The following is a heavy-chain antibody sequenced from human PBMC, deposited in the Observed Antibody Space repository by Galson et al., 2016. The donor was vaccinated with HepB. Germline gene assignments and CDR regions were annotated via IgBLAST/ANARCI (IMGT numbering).Heavy chain of an antibody. CDR3: ARDRGMVWGVIVREWGPFPSSAYNDHGLDV. D-gene: IGHD3-10*01. V-gene: IGHV3-11*04. Sequence: SLRLSCATSGFTFSYYYMSWIRQAPGKGLEWVSYISGDGRTINYADSVKGRLTISRDKAKNPLYLQMHSLSAEDTAVYYCARDRGMVWGVIVREWGPFPSSAYNDHGLDVWGRGTTVTVSS. CDR2: ISGDGRTI. CDR1: GFTFSYYY. J-gene: IGHJ6*02.